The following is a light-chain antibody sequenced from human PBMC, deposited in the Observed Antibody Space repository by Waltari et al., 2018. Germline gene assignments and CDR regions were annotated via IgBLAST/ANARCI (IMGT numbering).Light chain of an antibody. V-gene: IGLV2-14*03. Sequence: QSALTQPASVSGSPGQSITISCTGTSSDVGGYNYVSWYQQHPGKAPKLIIYDVSNRPSGVSNRFPGSKSGNTASLTISGLQSDDEANYYCSSYTDSSPWVFGGGTKLTVL. J-gene: IGLJ3*02. CDR3: SSYTDSSPWV. CDR2: DVS. CDR1: SSDVGGYNY.